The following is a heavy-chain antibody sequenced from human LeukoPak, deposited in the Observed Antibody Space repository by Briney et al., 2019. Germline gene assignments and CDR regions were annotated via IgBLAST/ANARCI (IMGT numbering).Heavy chain of an antibody. CDR2: ISYDGSNK. CDR3: ARDMDV. V-gene: IGHV3-30*04. Sequence: GGSLRLSCAASGFPFSSYAMHWVRRAPGKGLEWVAVISYDGSNKYYADSVKGRFTISRDNSKNTLYLQMNSLRAEDTAVYYCARDMDVWGKGTTVTVSS. CDR1: GFPFSSYA. J-gene: IGHJ6*04.